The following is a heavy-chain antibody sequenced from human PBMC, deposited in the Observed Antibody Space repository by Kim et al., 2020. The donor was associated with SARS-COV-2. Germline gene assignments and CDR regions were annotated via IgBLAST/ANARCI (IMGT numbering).Heavy chain of an antibody. CDR2: INPDGSVK. J-gene: IGHJ4*02. CDR3: MNVALQSNPDY. V-gene: IGHV3-7*01. Sequence: GGSLRLSCVASGFRFSQSWMNWVRQAPGKGLEWVANINPDGSVKRYVDSVEGRFTVSRDNAKSSLYLQMNSLRDEDTALYYCMNVALQSNPDYCCQVTLV. D-gene: IGHD2-15*01. CDR1: GFRFSQSW.